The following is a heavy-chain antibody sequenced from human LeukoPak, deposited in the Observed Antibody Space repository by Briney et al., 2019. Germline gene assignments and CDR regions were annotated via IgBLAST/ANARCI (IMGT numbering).Heavy chain of an antibody. J-gene: IGHJ4*02. CDR3: ARDPDRGFDY. V-gene: IGHV3-7*01. CDR1: GFTFSSYW. D-gene: IGHD3-10*01. CDR2: IKQDGSEK. Sequence: GGSLRLSCAASGFTFSSYWISWVRQAPGKGLEWVANIKQDGSEKYYVDSVKGRFTISRDNAKNSLYLQMNSLRAEDTAVYYCARDPDRGFDYWGQGTLVTVSS.